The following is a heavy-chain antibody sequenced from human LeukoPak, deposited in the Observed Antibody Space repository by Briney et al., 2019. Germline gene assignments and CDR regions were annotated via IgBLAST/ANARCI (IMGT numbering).Heavy chain of an antibody. J-gene: IGHJ6*03. V-gene: IGHV1-69*13. CDR2: IIPISGTA. D-gene: IGHD3-3*01. CDR3: ARDRPGDEDDSWNMDV. CDR1: GGTFSSYA. Sequence: SVKVSCKASGGTFSSYAISWVRQAPGQGLEWMGGIIPISGTANYAQKFQGRVTITADESTSTAYMELSSLRSEDTAVYYCARDRPGDEDDSWNMDVWGKGTTVTVSS.